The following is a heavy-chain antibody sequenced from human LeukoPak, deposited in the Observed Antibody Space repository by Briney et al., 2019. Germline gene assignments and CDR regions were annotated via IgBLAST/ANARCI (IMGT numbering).Heavy chain of an antibody. Sequence: QPGGSLRLSCVVSGFTVTGYSMHWVRQAPGKGLEWVAVMSYDGTNKYYADSVKGRLTISRDNSKNTLYLQMNSLRAEDTAVYYCAREGPRGNSQFDYWGQGTLVTVSS. J-gene: IGHJ4*02. CDR1: GFTVTGYS. CDR3: AREGPRGNSQFDY. V-gene: IGHV3-30-3*01. CDR2: MSYDGTNK. D-gene: IGHD2/OR15-2a*01.